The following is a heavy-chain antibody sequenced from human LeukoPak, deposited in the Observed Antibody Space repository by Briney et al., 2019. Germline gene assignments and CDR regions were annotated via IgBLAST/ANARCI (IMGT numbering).Heavy chain of an antibody. CDR1: GFTFSGYA. Sequence: TGVSLRLSCAASGFTFSGYAMSWVRQAPGKGLEWVSGISGNGGSPYYADSVKGRFTISRDNSKNALYLQMNSLRVEDTAVYYCAKSQGERSWYQTSTSGLDAWAKGPRSPSP. CDR3: AKSQGERSWYQTSTSGLDA. V-gene: IGHV3-23*01. J-gene: IGHJ6*02. CDR2: ISGNGGSP. D-gene: IGHD6-13*01.